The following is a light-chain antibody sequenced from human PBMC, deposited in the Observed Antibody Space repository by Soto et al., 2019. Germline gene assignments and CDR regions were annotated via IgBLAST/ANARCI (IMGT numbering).Light chain of an antibody. CDR3: QQYENLPT. J-gene: IGKJ5*01. V-gene: IGKV1-33*01. CDR1: QNINNY. CDR2: DAS. Sequence: DIQMTQSPSSLSASVGDRVAISCQASQNINNYLNWYQQKPGRAPKLLIYDASNLEAGVPSRFRGSGSGADFTFTISRLQPEDIATYYCQQYENLPTFGQGTRLEIK.